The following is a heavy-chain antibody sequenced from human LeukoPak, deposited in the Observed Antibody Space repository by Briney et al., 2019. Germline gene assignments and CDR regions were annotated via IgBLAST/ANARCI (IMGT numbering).Heavy chain of an antibody. CDR1: GGSISSSSCY. CDR3: ARLPAGSGSLSYFDY. Sequence: MSSETLSLTCTVSGGSISSSSCYWGWIRQPPGKGLEWIGSIYYSGSTYYNPSLKSRVTISVDTSKNQSSLKLSSVTAAGTAVYYCARLPAGSGSLSYFDYWGQGTLATVSS. J-gene: IGHJ4*02. V-gene: IGHV4-39*01. D-gene: IGHD3-10*01. CDR2: IYYSGST.